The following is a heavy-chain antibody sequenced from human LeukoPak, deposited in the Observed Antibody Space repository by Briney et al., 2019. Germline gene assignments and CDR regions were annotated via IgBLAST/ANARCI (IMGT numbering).Heavy chain of an antibody. J-gene: IGHJ4*02. CDR3: AKDPYYYGSGSTEGPFDY. CDR1: GFTFSSYG. V-gene: IGHV3-30*02. Sequence: GGSLRLSCAASGFTFSSYGMHWVRQAPGKGLEWVAFIRYDGSNKYYADSVKGRFTISRDNSKNTLYLQMNSLRAEDTAVYYCAKDPYYYGSGSTEGPFDYWGQGTLVTVSS. D-gene: IGHD3-10*01. CDR2: IRYDGSNK.